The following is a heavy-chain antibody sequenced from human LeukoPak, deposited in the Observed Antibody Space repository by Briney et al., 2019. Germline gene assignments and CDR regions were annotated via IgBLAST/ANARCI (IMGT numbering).Heavy chain of an antibody. CDR2: MNPNSGNT. V-gene: IGHV1-8*01. D-gene: IGHD3-10*01. CDR1: GYTFTSYD. CDR3: ARGRTARGVIIRVFDY. J-gene: IGHJ4*02. Sequence: ASVKVSCKASGYTFTSYDINWVRQATGQGLEWMGWMNPNSGNTGYAQKFQGRVTMTRNTSISTAYMELSSLRSEDTAVYYCARGRTARGVIIRVFDYWGQGTLVTVSS.